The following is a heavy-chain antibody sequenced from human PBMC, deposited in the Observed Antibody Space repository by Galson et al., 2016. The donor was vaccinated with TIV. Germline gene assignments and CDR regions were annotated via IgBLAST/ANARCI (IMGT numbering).Heavy chain of an antibody. D-gene: IGHD2-2*01. CDR3: AQLVRKCGMTRCYGDHVDY. V-gene: IGHV1-8*01. CDR2: MSPNSGNT. Sequence: SVKVSCKASGHTFTSYDMNWVRQAPGQGLEWMGWMSPNSGNTGYTQKFQGRVTMTRDTSVSTAYMELTNLRSEDTAVYFCAQLVRKCGMTRCYGDHVDYWGQGTLVTASS. J-gene: IGHJ4*02. CDR1: GHTFTSYD.